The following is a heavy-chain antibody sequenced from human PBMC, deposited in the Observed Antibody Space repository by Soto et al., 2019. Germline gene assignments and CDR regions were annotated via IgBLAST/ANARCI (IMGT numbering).Heavy chain of an antibody. V-gene: IGHV4-61*01. CDR1: GGSVSSGSYY. J-gene: IGHJ3*02. CDR2: IYYSGST. Sequence: KTSETLSLTCTVSGGSVSSGSYYWSWIRQPPGKGLEWIGYIYYSGSTNYNPSLKSRVTISVDTSKNQFSLKLSSVTAADTAVYYCARATAPIARGAFDIWGQGTMVTVSS. D-gene: IGHD3-10*01. CDR3: ARATAPIARGAFDI.